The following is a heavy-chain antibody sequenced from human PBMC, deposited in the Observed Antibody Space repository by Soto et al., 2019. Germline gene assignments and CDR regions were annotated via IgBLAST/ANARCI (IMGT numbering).Heavy chain of an antibody. Sequence: ESVGGVVQPGRSLRLSCAASGFNFSSYVMHWVRQAPGKGLEWVAVIWYDGGNKYYADSVKGRFTISRDNSKNTLYLQMNSLRAEDTAVHYCARDGQWLPRDGLRSSYYFDYWGQGTLVTVSS. CDR3: ARDGQWLPRDGLRSSYYFDY. CDR2: IWYDGGNK. D-gene: IGHD6-19*01. CDR1: GFNFSSYV. J-gene: IGHJ4*02. V-gene: IGHV3-33*01.